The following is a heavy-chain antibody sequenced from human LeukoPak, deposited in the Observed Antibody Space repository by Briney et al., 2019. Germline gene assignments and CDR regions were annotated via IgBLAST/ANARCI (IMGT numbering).Heavy chain of an antibody. J-gene: IGHJ4*02. D-gene: IGHD3-10*01. V-gene: IGHV1-2*02. Sequence: ASVKVSCKASGYTFTGYYMHWVRQAPGQGLEWMGWIDPNSGGTNYAQKFQGRVTMTRDTSISTAYMELSRLRSDDTAVYYCASSDGSGSYYPIPYWGQGTLVTVSS. CDR3: ASSDGSGSYYPIPY. CDR2: IDPNSGGT. CDR1: GYTFTGYY.